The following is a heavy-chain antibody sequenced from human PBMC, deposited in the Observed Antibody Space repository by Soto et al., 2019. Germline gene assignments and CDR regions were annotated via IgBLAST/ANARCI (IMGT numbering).Heavy chain of an antibody. V-gene: IGHV1-69*13. CDR3: ARPRGYSYPSYFDY. J-gene: IGHJ4*02. CDR2: IIPIFGTA. Sequence: GASVKVSCKASGGTFSSNAISWVRQAPGQGLEWMGGIIPIFGTANYAQKFQGRVTITADESTSTAYMELSSLRSEDTAVYYCARPRGYSYPSYFDYWGQGTLVTVSS. D-gene: IGHD5-18*01. CDR1: GGTFSSNA.